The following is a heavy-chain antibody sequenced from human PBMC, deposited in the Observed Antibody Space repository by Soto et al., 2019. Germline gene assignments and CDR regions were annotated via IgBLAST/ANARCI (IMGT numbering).Heavy chain of an antibody. V-gene: IGHV5-51*01. CDR2: IYCGDSRT. Sequence: GESLKISCKGSGYAFAGYWIGWVRQMPGIGLEWMGIIYCGDSRTKYNPSFQDQVIMSVDKSIHTAYLQWTSLKASDTAIYYCVRVNSPSLPPWFDPWGQGTQVTVSS. D-gene: IGHD4-4*01. J-gene: IGHJ5*02. CDR1: GYAFAGYW. CDR3: VRVNSPSLPPWFDP.